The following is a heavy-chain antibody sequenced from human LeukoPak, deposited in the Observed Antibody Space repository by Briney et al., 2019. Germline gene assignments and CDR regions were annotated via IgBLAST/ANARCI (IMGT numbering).Heavy chain of an antibody. Sequence: SETLSLTCTVSGGSISRGGYYWRWIRQHPGKGLEWIGYIYYSGSTYYNPSLKSRVTISVDTSKNQFSLKLSSVTAADTAVYYCARVSGSYYVFDYWGQGTLVTVSS. J-gene: IGHJ4*02. V-gene: IGHV4-31*03. CDR3: ARVSGSYYVFDY. CDR2: IYYSGST. D-gene: IGHD1-26*01. CDR1: GGSISRGGYY.